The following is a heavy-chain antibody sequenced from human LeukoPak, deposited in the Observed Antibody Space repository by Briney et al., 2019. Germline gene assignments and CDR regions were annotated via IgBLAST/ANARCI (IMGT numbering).Heavy chain of an antibody. V-gene: IGHV3-21*01. J-gene: IGHJ4*02. Sequence: GGSLRLSCAASGFTFSNYVINWVRQAPGKGLEWVSSISSGSTFIYYADSVKARFTISRDNANTSLFLQMSSLRDGDTAVYYCARGSTSGLKSYYFDYWGQGTLVTVSS. D-gene: IGHD6-13*01. CDR3: ARGSTSGLKSYYFDY. CDR2: ISSGSTFI. CDR1: GFTFSNYV.